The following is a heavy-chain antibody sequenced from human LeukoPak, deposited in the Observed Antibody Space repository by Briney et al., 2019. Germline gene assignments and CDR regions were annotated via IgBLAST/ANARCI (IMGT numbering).Heavy chain of an antibody. V-gene: IGHV1-8*03. CDR3: AKDYYGSGSGIYKKERPYYFDY. J-gene: IGHJ4*02. D-gene: IGHD3-10*01. Sequence: ASAKVSCKASGYTFGSDDINWVRQATGQGLEWMGWINPNNGNLGYAQKFQGRVTITRNTPISTAYMELSSLTSEDTAVYYCAKDYYGSGSGIYKKERPYYFDYWGQGTLVTVSS. CDR1: GYTFGSDD. CDR2: INPNNGNL.